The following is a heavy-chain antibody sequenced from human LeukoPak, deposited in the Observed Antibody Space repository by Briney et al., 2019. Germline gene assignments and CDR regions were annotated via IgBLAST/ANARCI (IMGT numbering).Heavy chain of an antibody. D-gene: IGHD3-22*01. J-gene: IGHJ3*02. CDR1: GGSFSGYY. Sequence: SETLSLTCAVYGGSFSGYYWSWIRQPPGKGLEWIGEINHSGSTNYNPSLKSRVTISVDTSKNQFSLTLSSVTAADTAVYYCAGVVVIPYDAFDIWGQGTMVTVSS. CDR2: INHSGST. CDR3: AGVVVIPYDAFDI. V-gene: IGHV4-34*01.